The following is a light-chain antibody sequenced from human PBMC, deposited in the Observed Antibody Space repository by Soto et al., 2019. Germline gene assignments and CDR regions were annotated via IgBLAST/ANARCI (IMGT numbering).Light chain of an antibody. CDR2: EVS. V-gene: IGLV2-14*01. J-gene: IGLJ1*01. Sequence: QSVLTQPASVSGSPGQSITISCTGTSNDIGNYNYVSWYQQHPGKAPKVMIYEVSNRPSGISNRFSGSKSGNTASLTISGLPAEDEAHYYCTSYTTISTLYVFGSGTKVTVL. CDR1: SNDIGNYNY. CDR3: TSYTTISTLYV.